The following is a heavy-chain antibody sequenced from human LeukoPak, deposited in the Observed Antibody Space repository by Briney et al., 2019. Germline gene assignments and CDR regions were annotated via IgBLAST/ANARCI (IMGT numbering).Heavy chain of an antibody. D-gene: IGHD6-19*01. V-gene: IGHV3-74*01. J-gene: IGHJ4*02. CDR1: GFTFSSYW. Sequence: QPGGSLRLSCAASGFTFSSYWMHWVRQAPGKGLVWVSRINSDGSTTSYADSVMGRFTISRDNAKNTLYLQMNSLRAEDTALYYCARDWVSGWDAGFDYWGQGTLVTVSS. CDR3: ARDWVSGWDAGFDY. CDR2: INSDGSTT.